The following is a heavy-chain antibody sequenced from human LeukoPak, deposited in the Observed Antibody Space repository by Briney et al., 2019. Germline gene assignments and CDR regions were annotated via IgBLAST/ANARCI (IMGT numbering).Heavy chain of an antibody. CDR2: ISGGGDST. Sequence: GGSLRLSCAASGFTFSSYAMSWVRQAPGKGLEWVSGISGGGDSTYYADSVKGRFTISRDNSKNTLYLQMNSLRAEDTAVYYCAKSPIIIAAAGYFDYWGQGTLVTVSS. J-gene: IGHJ4*02. V-gene: IGHV3-23*01. CDR3: AKSPIIIAAAGYFDY. D-gene: IGHD6-13*01. CDR1: GFTFSSYA.